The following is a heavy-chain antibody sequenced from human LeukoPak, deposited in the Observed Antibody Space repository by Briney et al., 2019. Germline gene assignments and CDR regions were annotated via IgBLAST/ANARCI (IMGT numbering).Heavy chain of an antibody. CDR1: GFTVSSNY. CDR2: IYSGGST. J-gene: IGHJ3*02. Sequence: PGGSLRLSCAASGFTVSSNYMSWVRQAPGKGLEWVSVIYSGGSTYYADSVKGRFTTSRDNSKNTLYLQMNSLRAEDTAVYYCARDLSGFDAFDIWGQGTMVTVSS. CDR3: ARDLSGFDAFDI. D-gene: IGHD3-10*01. V-gene: IGHV3-66*01.